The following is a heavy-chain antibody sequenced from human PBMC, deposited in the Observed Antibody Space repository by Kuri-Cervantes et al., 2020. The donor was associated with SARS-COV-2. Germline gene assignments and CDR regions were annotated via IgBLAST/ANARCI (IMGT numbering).Heavy chain of an antibody. Sequence: GGSLRLSCAASGFTFSDYYMSWIRQAPGKGLEWVGRIKSKTDGGTTDYAAPVKGRFTISRDDSKNTPYLQMNSLKTEDTAVYYCTTAPSPMVRGVMGWFDPWGQGTLVTVSS. D-gene: IGHD3-10*01. V-gene: IGHV3-15*01. J-gene: IGHJ5*02. CDR2: IKSKTDGGTT. CDR1: GFTFSDYY. CDR3: TTAPSPMVRGVMGWFDP.